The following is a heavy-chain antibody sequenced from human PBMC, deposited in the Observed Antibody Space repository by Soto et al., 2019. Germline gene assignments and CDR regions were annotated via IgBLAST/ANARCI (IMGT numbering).Heavy chain of an antibody. J-gene: IGHJ4*02. CDR3: ARSARELDY. V-gene: IGHV3-11*06. CDR1: GFTFSDYY. D-gene: IGHD1-7*01. CDR2: ISSPSSHT. Sequence: QVQLVESGGGLVKPGGSLRLSCSASGFTFSDYYMTWIRQAPGKGLEWVSYISSPSSHTNYADSVEGRFTISRDNAKNSLHRQMNSLRAEDPAVYYCARSARELDYWGQGTLVTVSP.